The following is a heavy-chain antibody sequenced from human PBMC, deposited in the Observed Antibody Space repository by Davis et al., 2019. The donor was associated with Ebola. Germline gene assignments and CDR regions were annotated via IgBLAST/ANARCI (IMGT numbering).Heavy chain of an antibody. J-gene: IGHJ3*02. D-gene: IGHD3-9*01. V-gene: IGHV4-39*01. CDR3: ARLNYDILTGVDI. CDR2: IYYSGST. Sequence: PGGSLRLSCTVSGGSISSSSYYWGWIRQPPGKGLEWIGSIYYSGSTYYNPSLKSRVTISVDTSKNQFSLKLSSVTAADTAVYYCARLNYDILTGVDIWGQGTMVTVSS. CDR1: GGSISSSSYY.